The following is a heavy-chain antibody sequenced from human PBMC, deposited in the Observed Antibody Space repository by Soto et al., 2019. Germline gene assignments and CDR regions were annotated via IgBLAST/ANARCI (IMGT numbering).Heavy chain of an antibody. V-gene: IGHV3-73*01. CDR3: TRQGPLLDYYYYMDV. CDR1: GFTFSGSA. J-gene: IGHJ6*03. Sequence: TGGSLRLSCAASGFTFSGSAMHWVRQASGKGLEWVGRIRSKANSYATAYAASVKGRFTISRDDSKNTAYLQMNSLKTEDTAVYYCTRQGPLLDYYYYMDVWGKGTTVTVSS. CDR2: IRSKANSYAT.